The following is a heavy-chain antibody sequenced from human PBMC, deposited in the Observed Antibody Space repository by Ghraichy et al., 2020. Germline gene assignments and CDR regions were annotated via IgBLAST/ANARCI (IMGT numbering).Heavy chain of an antibody. Sequence: SETLSLTCTVSGFSLANNLFYWAWVRQAPGKGLEWIGSVYSSGGTYNNPSLKSRLDISVDTSKNQFYMKLTSVTAADTAIYYCARHSFYASDWLPPLDYWGQRALLTISS. V-gene: IGHV4-39*01. CDR1: GFSLANNLFY. CDR3: ARHSFYASDWLPPLDY. CDR2: VYSSGGT. D-gene: IGHD2/OR15-2a*01. J-gene: IGHJ4*02.